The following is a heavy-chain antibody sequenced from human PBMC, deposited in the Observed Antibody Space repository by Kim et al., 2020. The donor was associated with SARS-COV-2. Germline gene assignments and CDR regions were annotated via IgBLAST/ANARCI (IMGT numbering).Heavy chain of an antibody. D-gene: IGHD2-15*01. V-gene: IGHV3-49*02. CDR3: TRGPVEDPYYFDY. J-gene: IGHJ4*02. Sequence: YAASVKGRLTISRDDSKSIAYLQMNSLKTEDTAVYYCTRGPVEDPYYFDYWGQGTLVTVSS.